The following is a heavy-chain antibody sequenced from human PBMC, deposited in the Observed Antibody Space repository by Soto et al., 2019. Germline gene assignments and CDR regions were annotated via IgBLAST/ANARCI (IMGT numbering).Heavy chain of an antibody. CDR3: ARAKYYYDSSGYYNFDY. CDR2: INHSGST. CDR1: GGSFSGYY. J-gene: IGHJ4*02. Sequence: QVQLQQWGAGLLKPSETLSLTCAVYGGSFSGYYWSWIRQPPGKGLEWIGEINHSGSTTYNPSLKSRVTISVDTSKNQFSLKLSSVTAADTAVYYCARAKYYYDSSGYYNFDYWGQGTLVTVSS. D-gene: IGHD3-22*01. V-gene: IGHV4-34*01.